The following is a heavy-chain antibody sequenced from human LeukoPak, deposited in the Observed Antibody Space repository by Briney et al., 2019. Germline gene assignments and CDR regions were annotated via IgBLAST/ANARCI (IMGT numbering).Heavy chain of an antibody. CDR1: GGSFSGYY. Sequence: SETLSLTCAVYGGSFSGYYWSWIRQPPGKGLEWIGEINHSGSTNYNPSLKSRVTISVDTSKNQFSLKLSSVTAADTAVYYCARGVHSSSSPDDWGQGTLVTVSS. CDR2: INHSGST. V-gene: IGHV4-34*01. CDR3: ARGVHSSSSPDD. D-gene: IGHD6-6*01. J-gene: IGHJ4*02.